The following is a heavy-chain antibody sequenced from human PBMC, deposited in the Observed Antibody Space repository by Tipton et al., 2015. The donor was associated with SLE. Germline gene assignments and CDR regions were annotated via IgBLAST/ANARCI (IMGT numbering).Heavy chain of an antibody. CDR1: GFTFSNYY. CDR3: ARHLFYYYYMDV. Sequence: GSLRLSCAASGFTFSNYYMSWIRQAPGKGLEWVSYISSSGTIIYYADSVKGRFTVSRDSDSLYLQMNSLGVEDTAVYYCARHLFYYYYMDVWGRGTSVTVSS. J-gene: IGHJ6*03. CDR2: ISSSGTII. V-gene: IGHV3-11*01.